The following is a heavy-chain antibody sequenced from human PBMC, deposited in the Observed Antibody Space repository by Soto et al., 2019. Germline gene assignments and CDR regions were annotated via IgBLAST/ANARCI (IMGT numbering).Heavy chain of an antibody. Sequence: PGGSLRLSCEVAGVSFNLDDMSWVRQAPGKGLEWVSGITSSGDYTYYADSVKGRLTISRDNSKSTLYLQMNSLRAEDTAVYFCAKDRSHANYHYYYYAMDVWGQGTTVTVSS. D-gene: IGHD4-4*01. CDR2: ITSSGDYT. V-gene: IGHV3-23*01. CDR1: GVSFNLDD. CDR3: AKDRSHANYHYYYYAMDV. J-gene: IGHJ6*02.